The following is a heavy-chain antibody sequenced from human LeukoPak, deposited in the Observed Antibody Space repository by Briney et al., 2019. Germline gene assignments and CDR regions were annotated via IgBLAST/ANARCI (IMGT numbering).Heavy chain of an antibody. CDR2: IYYSGGT. V-gene: IGHV4-59*08. Sequence: PSETLSLTCTVSGCSISKYYWSWIRQPPGKGLEWIGYIYYSGGTNYNPSLKSRVSISLDTAKDQFSLKLSSVTAADTAVYYCARHLWQNYDAFDIWGQGTMVTVSS. D-gene: IGHD1-7*01. J-gene: IGHJ3*02. CDR3: ARHLWQNYDAFDI. CDR1: GCSISKYY.